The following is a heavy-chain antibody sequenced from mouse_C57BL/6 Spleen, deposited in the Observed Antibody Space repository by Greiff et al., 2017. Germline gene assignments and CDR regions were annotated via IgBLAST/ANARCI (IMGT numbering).Heavy chain of an antibody. D-gene: IGHD2-4*01. CDR1: GYTFTEYT. Sequence: VKLVESGAELVKPGASVKLSCKASGYTFTEYTIHWVKPRSGQGLEWIGWFYPGSGSIKYNEKFKDKATLTADKSSSTVYMELSRLTSEDSAVYFCARHEDDYDWFAYWGQGTLVTVSA. CDR3: ARHEDDYDWFAY. J-gene: IGHJ3*01. V-gene: IGHV1-62-2*01. CDR2: FYPGSGSI.